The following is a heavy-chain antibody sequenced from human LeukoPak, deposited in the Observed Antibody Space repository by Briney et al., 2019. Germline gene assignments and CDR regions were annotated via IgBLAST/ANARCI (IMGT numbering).Heavy chain of an antibody. CDR3: ARLTYCSSTSCYGGELDY. CDR2: IYNIGST. J-gene: IGHJ4*02. V-gene: IGHV4-59*08. D-gene: IGHD2-2*01. CDR1: GASISSHY. Sequence: SETLSLTCSVSGASISSHYWSWIRQPPGKGLEWIGYIYNIGSTNYNPSLKSRVTMSVDPSKNQFSLKLNSVTAADSAVYYCARLTYCSSTSCYGGELDYWGQGTLVTVSS.